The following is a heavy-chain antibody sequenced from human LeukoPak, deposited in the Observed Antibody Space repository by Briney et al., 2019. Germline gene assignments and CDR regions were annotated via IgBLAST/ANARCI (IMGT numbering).Heavy chain of an antibody. CDR2: ISSSSSTI. Sequence: GSRRLSCAASGFTFSSYSRNGVGQAPGKGRGGVSYISSSSSTIYYAASVKGRFTISRDNTKNSLYLQMNSLRAEDTAVYYCARGQWEIAAAGTRHDCWGQGTLVTVSS. CDR3: ARGQWEIAAAGTRHDC. D-gene: IGHD6-13*01. V-gene: IGHV3-48*01. CDR1: GFTFSSYS. J-gene: IGHJ4*02.